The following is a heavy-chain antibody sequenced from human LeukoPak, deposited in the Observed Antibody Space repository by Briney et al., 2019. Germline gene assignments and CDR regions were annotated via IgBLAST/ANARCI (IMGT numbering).Heavy chain of an antibody. CDR2: ISGSGGST. CDR3: AKDPYYYGSGGAFDI. D-gene: IGHD3-10*01. CDR1: GFTFSSYG. Sequence: GGTLRLSCAASGFTFSSYGMSWVRQAPGKGLEWVSAISGSGGSTYYADSVKGRFTISRDNSKNTLYLQMNSLRAEDTAVYYCAKDPYYYGSGGAFDIWGQGTMVTVSS. J-gene: IGHJ3*02. V-gene: IGHV3-23*01.